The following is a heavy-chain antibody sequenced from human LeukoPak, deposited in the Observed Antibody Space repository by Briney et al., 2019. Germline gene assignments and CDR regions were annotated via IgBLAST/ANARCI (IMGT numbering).Heavy chain of an antibody. CDR1: GFTFSSYW. CDR3: ARFYGGNYFDY. V-gene: IGHV3-74*01. CDR2: INSDGSST. J-gene: IGHJ4*02. D-gene: IGHD4/OR15-4a*01. Sequence: GGSLRLSCAAPGFTFSSYWMHWVRQAPGKGLVWVSRINSDGSSTSYADSVKGRFTISRDNAKNSLYLQMNSLRAEDTAVYYCARFYGGNYFDYWGQGTLVTVSS.